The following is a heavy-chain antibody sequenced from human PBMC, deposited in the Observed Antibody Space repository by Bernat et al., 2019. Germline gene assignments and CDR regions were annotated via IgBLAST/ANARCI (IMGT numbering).Heavy chain of an antibody. J-gene: IGHJ6*02. CDR1: GFTFSSYS. CDR3: ARDVAGSYYYYYGMDV. V-gene: IGHV3-21*01. CDR2: ISSSSSYI. D-gene: IGHD6-19*01. Sequence: EVQLVESGGGLAKPGGSLRLSCAASGFTFSSYSMNWVRQAPGKGLEWVSSISSSSSYIYYADSVKGRFTISRDNAKNSLYLQMNSLRAEDTAVYYCARDVAGSYYYYYGMDVWGQGTTVTVSS.